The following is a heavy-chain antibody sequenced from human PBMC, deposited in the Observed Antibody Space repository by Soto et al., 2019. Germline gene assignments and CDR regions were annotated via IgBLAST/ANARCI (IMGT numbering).Heavy chain of an antibody. Sequence: GGSMRLSCGAVGFTFSSCGMNWVRQAPGKGLEWVAVIWYDGSNKDYANSVKGRFTISRDNAKNSLNLEMNNLRAEDTAVYYWARMSQQLTTNTHDWDPGPLVTV. CDR1: GFTFSSCG. D-gene: IGHD1-1*01. J-gene: IGHJ4*02. CDR2: IWYDGSNK. CDR3: ARMSQQLTTNTHD. V-gene: IGHV3-33*01.